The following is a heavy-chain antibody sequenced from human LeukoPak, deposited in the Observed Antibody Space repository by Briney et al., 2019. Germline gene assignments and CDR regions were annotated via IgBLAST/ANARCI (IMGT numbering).Heavy chain of an antibody. D-gene: IGHD3-10*01. CDR2: INPNSGGT. CDR3: ARGWSYYGSGSYYIDPHFDY. V-gene: IGHV1-2*02. CDR1: GCTFTGYY. Sequence: ASVKVSRKASGCTFTGYYMHWVRQAPGQGLAWMGWINPNSGGTNYAQKFQGRVTMTRDTSISTAYMELSRLRSDDTAVYYCARGWSYYGSGSYYIDPHFDYWGQGTLVTVSS. J-gene: IGHJ4*02.